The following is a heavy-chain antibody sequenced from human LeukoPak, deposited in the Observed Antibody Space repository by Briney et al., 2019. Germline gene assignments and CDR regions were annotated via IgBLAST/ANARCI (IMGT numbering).Heavy chain of an antibody. J-gene: IGHJ2*01. CDR3: ARQSSSWFYWYFDL. CDR2: IYRSGST. D-gene: IGHD6-13*01. CDR1: GGSISTYY. Sequence: SETLSLTCTLSGGSISTYYWSWIRQPPGKGLEWIGYIYRSGSTNYNPSLKSRVTISVDTSKNQFSLKLSSVTAADTAVYYCARQSSSWFYWYFDLWGRGTLVTVSS. V-gene: IGHV4-59*01.